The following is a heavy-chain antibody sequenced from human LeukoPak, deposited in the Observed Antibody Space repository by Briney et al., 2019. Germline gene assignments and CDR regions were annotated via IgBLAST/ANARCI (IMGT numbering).Heavy chain of an antibody. D-gene: IGHD3-10*01. CDR1: GGSFSGYY. CDR3: ASPMVRGAPLLAV. J-gene: IGHJ6*02. V-gene: IGHV4-34*01. Sequence: SETLSLTCAVYGGSFSGYYWSWIRQPPGKGLEWIGEINHGGSTNYNPSLKSRVTISVDTSKNKFSLKPSSVTAADTAVCYCASPMVRGAPLLAVWGQGTTVTVS. CDR2: INHGGST.